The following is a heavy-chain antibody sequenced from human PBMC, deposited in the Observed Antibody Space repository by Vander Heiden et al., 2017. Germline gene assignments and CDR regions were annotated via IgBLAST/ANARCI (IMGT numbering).Heavy chain of an antibody. J-gene: IGHJ4*02. CDR3: ARGLMERCFQTRCPFES. CDR1: GFPFDSPD. CDR2: IGTLGDT. D-gene: IGHD1-26*01. Sequence: EVQLVESGGGLVQPGESLRLSCADSGFPFDSPDMHWVRQVGGQALEWVSSIGTLGDTYYADSVKGRFTISRENATNSLYLQMSGLRAGDTAVYFCARGLMERCFQTRCPFESWGPGALVTVSS. V-gene: IGHV3-13*01.